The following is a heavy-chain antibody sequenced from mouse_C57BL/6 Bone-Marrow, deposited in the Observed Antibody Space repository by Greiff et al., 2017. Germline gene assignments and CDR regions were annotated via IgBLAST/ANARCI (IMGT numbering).Heavy chain of an antibody. V-gene: IGHV5-6*01. J-gene: IGHJ2*01. CDR1: GFTFSSYG. CDR2: ISSGGSYT. D-gene: IGHD2-4*01. Sequence: EVKLVESGGDLVKPGGSLKLSCAASGFTFSSYGMSWVRQTPDKRLEWVATISSGGSYTYYPDSVKGRFTISRNNAKKTLYLQMSSLKSEDTAMYYCARHGGLRPLDYWGQGTTLTVSS. CDR3: ARHGGLRPLDY.